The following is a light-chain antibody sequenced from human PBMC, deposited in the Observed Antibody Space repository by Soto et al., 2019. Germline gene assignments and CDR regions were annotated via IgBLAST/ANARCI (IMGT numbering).Light chain of an antibody. V-gene: IGKV1-27*01. CDR2: AAS. J-gene: IGKJ4*01. Sequence: DIQMTQSPSSLSASVGDRVTITCRASQAMSNYVAWYQQKPGKDPKILIYAASTLNSGLPSRFSGSGSATDFTLTISRLQPEDVATYYCQRYNSAQLTFGGWTNVEIK. CDR3: QRYNSAQLT. CDR1: QAMSNY.